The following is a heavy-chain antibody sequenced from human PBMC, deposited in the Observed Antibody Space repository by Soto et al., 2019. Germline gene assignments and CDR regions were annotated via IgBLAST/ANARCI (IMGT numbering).Heavy chain of an antibody. CDR1: GGTFSSYT. CDR3: ARDTTVTSP. D-gene: IGHD4-17*01. J-gene: IGHJ5*02. Sequence: QVQLVQSGAEVKKPGSSVKVSCKASGGTFSSYTISWVRQAPGQGLEWMGRIIPILGIANYAQKFQGRVTITADKSQSTAYMELSSLRSEDTAVYYGARDTTVTSPWGQGTLVTVSS. CDR2: IIPILGIA. V-gene: IGHV1-69*08.